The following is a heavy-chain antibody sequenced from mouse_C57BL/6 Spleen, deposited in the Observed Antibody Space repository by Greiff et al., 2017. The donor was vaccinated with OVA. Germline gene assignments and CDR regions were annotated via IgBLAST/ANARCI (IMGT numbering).Heavy chain of an antibody. V-gene: IGHV1-85*01. CDR3: ARSYYYGVPAWFAY. CDR1: GYTFTSYD. D-gene: IGHD1-1*01. Sequence: VKLVESGPELVKPGASVKLSCKASGYTFTSYDINWVKQRPGQGLEWIGWIYPRDGSTKYNEKFKGKATLTVDTSSSTAYMELHSLTSEDSAVYFCARSYYYGVPAWFAYWGQGTRVTVSA. CDR2: IYPRDGST. J-gene: IGHJ3*01.